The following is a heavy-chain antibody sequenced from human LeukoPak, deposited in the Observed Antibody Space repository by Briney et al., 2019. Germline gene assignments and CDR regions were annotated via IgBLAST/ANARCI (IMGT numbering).Heavy chain of an antibody. J-gene: IGHJ6*03. Sequence: PSETLSLTCTVSGGSISTSNYYWGWIRQPPGKGLEWTGSIYYSGSTYYNPSLKSRVTISVDTSKNQFSLKLSSVTAADTAVYYCARGNSAYDSSGYYSRYYYYMDVWGKGTTVTISS. CDR3: ARGNSAYDSSGYYSRYYYYMDV. CDR1: GGSISTSNYY. CDR2: IYYSGST. D-gene: IGHD3-22*01. V-gene: IGHV4-39*01.